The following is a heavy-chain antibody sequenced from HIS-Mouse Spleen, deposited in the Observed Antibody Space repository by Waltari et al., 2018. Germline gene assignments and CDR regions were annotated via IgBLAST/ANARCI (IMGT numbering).Heavy chain of an antibody. CDR2: IYHSGST. Sequence: QVQLQESGPGLVKPSETLSLTCTVPGYSISGGSYWGWIRQPPGKGLEWIGSIYHSGSTYYNPSLKSRVTISVDTSKNQFSLKLSSVTAADTAVYYCARVKTWGQGTLVTVSS. V-gene: IGHV4-38-2*02. CDR3: ARVKT. CDR1: GYSISGGSY. J-gene: IGHJ5*02.